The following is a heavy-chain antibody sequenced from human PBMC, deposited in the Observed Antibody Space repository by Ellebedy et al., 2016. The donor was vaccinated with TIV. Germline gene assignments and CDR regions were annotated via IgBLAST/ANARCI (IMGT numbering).Heavy chain of an antibody. CDR2: ISYDGSNK. D-gene: IGHD3-16*02. Sequence: GGSLRLSXAASGFTFSSYAMHWVRQAPGKGLEWVAVISYDGSNKYYADSVKGRFTISRDNSKNTLYLQMNSLRAEDTAVYYCAKEFRGELSNDYWGQGTLVTVSS. J-gene: IGHJ4*02. V-gene: IGHV3-30-3*01. CDR3: AKEFRGELSNDY. CDR1: GFTFSSYA.